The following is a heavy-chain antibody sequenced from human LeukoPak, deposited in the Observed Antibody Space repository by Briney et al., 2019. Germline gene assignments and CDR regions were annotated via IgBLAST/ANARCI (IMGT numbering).Heavy chain of an antibody. CDR2: IHPSGST. CDR3: SRGSDESKTGDY. D-gene: IGHD6-25*01. Sequence: KASETLSLTCAIYGGSFSHYYWSWIRQPPGKGLEWVGEIHPSGSTSFNPSLESRVSISKDTSKNRFSLKLTSVTAADTAVYYCSRGSDESKTGDYWGQGTLVTVSS. V-gene: IGHV4-34*01. CDR1: GGSFSHYY. J-gene: IGHJ4*02.